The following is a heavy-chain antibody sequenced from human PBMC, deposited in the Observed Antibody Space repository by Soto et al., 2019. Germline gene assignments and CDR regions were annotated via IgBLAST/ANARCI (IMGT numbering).Heavy chain of an antibody. CDR3: AKKVNSGSGSQYFDY. Sequence: GGSLRLSCVASGFTFSIYSMRWVRHAPGKGLEWVSGFRAGGDDGTTYYADSVKGRFTISRDNSKNTLFLQMNSLRAEDTAIYYCAKKVNSGSGSQYFDYFGQGTLVTVSS. D-gene: IGHD3-10*01. CDR1: GFTFSIYS. J-gene: IGHJ4*02. V-gene: IGHV3-23*01. CDR2: FRAGGDDGTT.